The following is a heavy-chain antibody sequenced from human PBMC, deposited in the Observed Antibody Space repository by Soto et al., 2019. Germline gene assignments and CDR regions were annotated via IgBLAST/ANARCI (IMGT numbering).Heavy chain of an antibody. CDR2: IKQDGSEK. J-gene: IGHJ6*02. Sequence: EVQLVESGGGLVQPGGSLRLSCAASGFTFSSYWMSWVRQAPGKGLEWVANIKQDGSEKYYVDSVKGRFTISRDNPKKSLYLQMNSLGVEDTAVYYCARFYYDSSGYLPSPYYYYYGMDVWGQGTTVTVSS. CDR1: GFTFSSYW. V-gene: IGHV3-7*04. D-gene: IGHD3-22*01. CDR3: ARFYYDSSGYLPSPYYYYYGMDV.